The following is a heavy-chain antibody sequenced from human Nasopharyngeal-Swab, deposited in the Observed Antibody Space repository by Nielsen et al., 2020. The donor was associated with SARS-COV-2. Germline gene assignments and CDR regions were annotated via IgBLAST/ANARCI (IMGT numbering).Heavy chain of an antibody. Sequence: GESLKISCGASGFTFSTYWMRWVRQGPGKGLVWVSRINTDGSTTSYAPSVKGRFIISRDNAKNTLYLQMNSLRAEDTAVYYCARVGQPAAFDYWGQGTLVTVSS. J-gene: IGHJ4*02. CDR1: GFTFSTYW. CDR3: ARVGQPAAFDY. CDR2: INTDGSTT. V-gene: IGHV3-74*01. D-gene: IGHD2-2*01.